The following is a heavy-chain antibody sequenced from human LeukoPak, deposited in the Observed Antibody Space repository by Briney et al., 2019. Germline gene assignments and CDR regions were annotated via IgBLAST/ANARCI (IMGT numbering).Heavy chain of an antibody. J-gene: IGHJ4*02. Sequence: GGSLRLSCAASGFTFSSYAMSWVRQAPGNGLEWVSAISGSGGSTYYADSVKGRFTISRDNSKNTLYLQMNSLRAEDTAVYYCAKGPGYSGYDVLSEDDYWGQGTLVTVSS. V-gene: IGHV3-23*01. CDR3: AKGPGYSGYDVLSEDDY. D-gene: IGHD5-12*01. CDR1: GFTFSSYA. CDR2: ISGSGGST.